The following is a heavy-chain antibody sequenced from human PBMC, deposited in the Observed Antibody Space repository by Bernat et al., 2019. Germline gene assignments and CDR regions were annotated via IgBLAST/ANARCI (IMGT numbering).Heavy chain of an antibody. CDR2: ISYDGSNK. J-gene: IGHJ4*02. V-gene: IGHV3-30*18. CDR3: AKDNYGDYQPLDY. CDR1: GFTFSSYG. Sequence: QVQRVESGGGVVQPGRSLKLSCAAPGFTFSSYGMPWVRQAPAKGLGWVAVISYDGSNKYYADSVKGRFTISRDNSKNTLYLQMNSLRAEDTAVYYCAKDNYGDYQPLDYWGQGTLVTVSS. D-gene: IGHD4-17*01.